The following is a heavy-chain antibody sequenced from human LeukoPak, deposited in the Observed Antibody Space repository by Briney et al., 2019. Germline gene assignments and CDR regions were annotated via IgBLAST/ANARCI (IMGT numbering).Heavy chain of an antibody. CDR3: ARVGGYCSGGSCYSVQDY. J-gene: IGHJ4*02. Sequence: GGSLRLSCAASGFTFSSYAMSWVRQAPGKGLEWVSAISGSGGSTYYADSVKGRFTISRDNSKNTLYLQMNSLRAEDTAVYYCARVGGYCSGGSCYSVQDYWGQGTLVTVSS. CDR2: ISGSGGST. CDR1: GFTFSSYA. V-gene: IGHV3-23*01. D-gene: IGHD2-15*01.